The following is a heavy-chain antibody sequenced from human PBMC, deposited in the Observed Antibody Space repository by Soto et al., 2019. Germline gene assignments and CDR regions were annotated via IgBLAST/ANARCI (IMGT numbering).Heavy chain of an antibody. Sequence: SVKVSCKASGCTFSSYAISWVRQAPGQGLEWMGGIIPIFGTANYAQKFQGRVTITADESTSTAYMELSSLRSEDTAVYYCARNTGITGTQRAAFDIWGQGTMVTVSS. CDR2: IIPIFGTA. V-gene: IGHV1-69*13. J-gene: IGHJ3*02. CDR1: GCTFSSYA. D-gene: IGHD1-20*01. CDR3: ARNTGITGTQRAAFDI.